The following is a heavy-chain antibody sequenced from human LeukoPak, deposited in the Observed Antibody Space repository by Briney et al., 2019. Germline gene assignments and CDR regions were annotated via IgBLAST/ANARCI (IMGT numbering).Heavy chain of an antibody. CDR1: GFTFSSYA. D-gene: IGHD6-6*01. CDR2: ISGSGGST. CDR3: AKGYSSSPLTYYYYYYYMDV. Sequence: GGSLRLSCAASGFTFSSYAMSWVRQAPGKGLEWVSAISGSGGSTYHADSVKGRFTISRDNSKNTLYLQMNSLRAEDTAVYYCAKGYSSSPLTYYYYYYYMDVWGKGTTVTVSS. J-gene: IGHJ6*03. V-gene: IGHV3-23*01.